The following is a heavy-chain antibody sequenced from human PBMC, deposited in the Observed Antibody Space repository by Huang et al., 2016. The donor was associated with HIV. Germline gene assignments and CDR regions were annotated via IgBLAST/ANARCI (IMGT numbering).Heavy chain of an antibody. CDR1: GFLFTTFT. CDR3: ARGGPVGYFNL. Sequence: EVQLEESGGALVKPGGSLRLSCAATGFLFTTFTMHWVRQAPGKGLEWVSSISGSGSSICYADAVKCRFTISRDNTKKSLYLQMSSLSVDDTAFYFCARGGPVGYFNLWGHGTLVSVSS. D-gene: IGHD2-15*01. J-gene: IGHJ4*03. CDR2: ISGSGSSI. V-gene: IGHV3-21*01.